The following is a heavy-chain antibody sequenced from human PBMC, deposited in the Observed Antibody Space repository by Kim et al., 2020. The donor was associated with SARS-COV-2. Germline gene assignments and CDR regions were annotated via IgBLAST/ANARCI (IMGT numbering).Heavy chain of an antibody. CDR3: ARDWWDI. D-gene: IGHD2-8*02. Sequence: ASVKVSCKASGYTFTGFYIHWVRQAPGQGLEWMGWVNPISGDTHSVQEFQGRVTMTRDTSISTAYMELSRLRSDDTAVYYCARDWWDIWGQGTVVTVSS. CDR2: VNPISGDT. J-gene: IGHJ3*02. V-gene: IGHV1-2*02. CDR1: GYTFTGFY.